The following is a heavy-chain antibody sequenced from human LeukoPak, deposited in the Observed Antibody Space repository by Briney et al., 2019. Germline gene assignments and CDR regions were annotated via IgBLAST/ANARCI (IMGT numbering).Heavy chain of an antibody. D-gene: IGHD2-2*01. V-gene: IGHV1-2*02. CDR1: GYTFTGYY. CDR2: INPNSGGT. J-gene: IGHJ5*02. CDR3: GTRGVPAAKGLWDWFDP. Sequence: ASVKVSCKASGYTFTGYYMHWVRQAPGQGLEWMGWINPNSGGTNYAQKFQGRVTMTRDTSINTAYMELSRLRSDDTAVYYCGTRGVPAAKGLWDWFDPWGQGTPVTVSS.